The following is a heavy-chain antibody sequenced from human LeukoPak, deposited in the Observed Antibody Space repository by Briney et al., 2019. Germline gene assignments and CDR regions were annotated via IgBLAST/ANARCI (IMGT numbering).Heavy chain of an antibody. CDR1: GFTFSNQA. CDR3: ASLDIEAAEYYFDY. D-gene: IGHD6-13*01. CDR2: ISYDGSNK. Sequence: GGSLRLSCAASGFTFSNQAMSWVRQAPGKGLEWVAVISYDGSNKYYADSVKGRFTISRDNSKNTLYLQMNSLRAEDTAVYYCASLDIEAAEYYFDYWGQGTLVTVSS. J-gene: IGHJ4*02. V-gene: IGHV3-30*04.